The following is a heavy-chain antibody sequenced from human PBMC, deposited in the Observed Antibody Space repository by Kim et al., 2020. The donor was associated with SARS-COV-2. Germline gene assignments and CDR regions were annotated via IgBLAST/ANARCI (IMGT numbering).Heavy chain of an antibody. Sequence: SETLSLTCTVSGGSISSSSYYWGWIRQPPGKGLEWIGSIYYSGSTYYNPSLKSRVTISVDTSKNQFSLKLSSVTAADTAVYYCASGGGTVTTFDYWGQGTLVTVSS. CDR3: ASGGGTVTTFDY. CDR1: GGSISSSSYY. D-gene: IGHD4-17*01. V-gene: IGHV4-39*01. CDR2: IYYSGST. J-gene: IGHJ4*02.